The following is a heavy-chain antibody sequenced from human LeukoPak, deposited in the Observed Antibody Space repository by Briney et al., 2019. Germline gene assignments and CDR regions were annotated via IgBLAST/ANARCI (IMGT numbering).Heavy chain of an antibody. CDR2: ISYDGKES. CDR3: AKAAGKENGYDFWFEH. CDR1: GFSFNSYA. D-gene: IGHD3-3*01. V-gene: IGHV3-30*04. Sequence: GGSLRLSCAASGFSFNSYAMHWVRQAPGKGLEWEAVISYDGKESYYADSVKGRFTISRDNSKSTVFLQMNSLRIEDTAVYYCAKAAGKENGYDFWFEHWGQGTLVTVSS. J-gene: IGHJ5*02.